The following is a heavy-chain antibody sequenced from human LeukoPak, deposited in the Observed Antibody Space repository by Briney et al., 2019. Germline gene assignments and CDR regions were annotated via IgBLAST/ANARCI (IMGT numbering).Heavy chain of an antibody. D-gene: IGHD3-10*01. V-gene: IGHV4-61*02. CDR1: GGSISSGSYY. Sequence: SETLSLTCTVSGGSISSGSYYWSWIRQPAGKGLEWIGRIYTSGSTNYNPSLKSRVTISVDTSKNQFSLKLSSVTAADTAVYYCARGLLWFGELFPRWFDPWGQGTLVTVSS. CDR3: ARGLLWFGELFPRWFDP. CDR2: IYTSGST. J-gene: IGHJ5*02.